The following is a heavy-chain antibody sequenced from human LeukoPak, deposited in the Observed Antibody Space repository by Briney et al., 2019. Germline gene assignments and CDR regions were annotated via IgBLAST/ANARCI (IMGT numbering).Heavy chain of an antibody. CDR3: AKGTLIAARLLFDY. V-gene: IGHV3-23*01. J-gene: IGHJ4*02. CDR2: ISGSADST. CDR1: GFTFTAYW. D-gene: IGHD6-6*01. Sequence: GGSLRLSCAASGFTFTAYWMTWVRQAPGKGLEWVSAISGSADSTYYADSVKGRFTISRDNSKNTLYLQMNSLRAEDTAVYYCAKGTLIAARLLFDYWGQGTLVTVSS.